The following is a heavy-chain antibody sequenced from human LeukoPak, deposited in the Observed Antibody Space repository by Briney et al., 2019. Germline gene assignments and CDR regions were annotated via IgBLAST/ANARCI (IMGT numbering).Heavy chain of an antibody. Sequence: ASVKVSCKASGGTFSSYAIIWVRQAPGQGLEWMGRIIPILGIANYAQKFQGRVTITADKSTSTAYMELSSLRSEDTAVYYCARVTYSYGDDAFDIWGQGTMVTVSS. J-gene: IGHJ3*02. CDR3: ARVTYSYGDDAFDI. CDR2: IIPILGIA. D-gene: IGHD5-18*01. CDR1: GGTFSSYA. V-gene: IGHV1-69*04.